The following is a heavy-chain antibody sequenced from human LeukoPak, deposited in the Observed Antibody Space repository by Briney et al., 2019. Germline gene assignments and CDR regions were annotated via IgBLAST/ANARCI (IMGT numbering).Heavy chain of an antibody. Sequence: KPSETLSLTCTVSGGSISSSSYYWGWIRQPPGKGLEWIGSIYYSGSTYYNPSLKSRVTISVDTSKNQLSLKLSSVTAADTAVYFCARAVTGTSPLGYWGQGALVTVSS. V-gene: IGHV4-39*07. D-gene: IGHD6-19*01. CDR3: ARAVTGTSPLGY. J-gene: IGHJ4*02. CDR2: IYYSGST. CDR1: GGSISSSSYY.